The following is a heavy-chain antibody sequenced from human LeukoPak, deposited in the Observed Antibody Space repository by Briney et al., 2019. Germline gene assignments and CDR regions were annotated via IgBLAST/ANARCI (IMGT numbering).Heavy chain of an antibody. CDR3: ARALCGGDCYGENWFDP. D-gene: IGHD2-21*02. CDR1: GASISSSSYY. V-gene: IGHV4-39*01. CDR2: IYYSGNT. Sequence: SETLSLTCSVSGASISSSSYYWGWIRQPPGKGLEWIGSIYYSGNTYYSTSLKSRVTISVDTSKNQFSLQVDSVTAADTAVYYCARALCGGDCYGENWFDPWGQGTLVTVSS. J-gene: IGHJ5*02.